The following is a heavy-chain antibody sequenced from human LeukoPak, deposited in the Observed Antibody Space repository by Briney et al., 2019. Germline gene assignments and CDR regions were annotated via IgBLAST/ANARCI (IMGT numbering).Heavy chain of an antibody. D-gene: IGHD1-1*01. CDR1: GYSFTSYW. CDR2: VYPGESYT. J-gene: IGHJ4*02. V-gene: IGHV5-51*01. CDR3: AKWKPYSLDY. Sequence: GESLKISCKGSGYSFTSYWIGWVRQMPGKGLEWMGIVYPGESYTRYSPSFQGQVTISADKSISTAYLQWSSLKASDTAMYYCAKWKPYSLDYWGQGTLVTVSS.